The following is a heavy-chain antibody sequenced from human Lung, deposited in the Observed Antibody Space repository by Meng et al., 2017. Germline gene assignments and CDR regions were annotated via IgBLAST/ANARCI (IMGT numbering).Heavy chain of an antibody. CDR2: IDPKSGDT. CDR1: GYHFPDYW. Sequence: GKRGDAGVETTTPGASFKCSFNPSGYHFPDYWRHWVRRAAGQGLEWMGRIDPKSGDTHYAQRVQGRVTMTGDTSISTAYMELSGLRSDDTAMYYCARDEDISAAGKLFGNYWGQGTLVTVSS. V-gene: IGHV1-2*06. CDR3: ARDEDISAAGKLFGNY. D-gene: IGHD6-13*01. J-gene: IGHJ4*02.